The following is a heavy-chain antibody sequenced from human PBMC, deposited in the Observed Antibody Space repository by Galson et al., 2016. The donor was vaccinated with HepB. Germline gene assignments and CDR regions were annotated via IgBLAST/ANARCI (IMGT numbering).Heavy chain of an antibody. CDR2: IGGNSATT. CDR1: GFTFSSYA. CDR3: AGQEGDAFDV. V-gene: IGHV3-23*01. Sequence: SLRLSCAASGFTFSSYAMSWVRQAPGKGLEWVSGIGGNSATTSYADSVKGRFTISRDNSKNTLYMQMNSLRAEDTAVYYCAGQEGDAFDVWGQGTMVTVSS. J-gene: IGHJ3*01.